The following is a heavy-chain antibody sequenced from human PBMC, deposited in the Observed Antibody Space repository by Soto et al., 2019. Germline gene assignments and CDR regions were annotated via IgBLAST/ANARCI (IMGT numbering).Heavy chain of an antibody. D-gene: IGHD3-10*01. CDR2: IHYSGST. CDR1: GGSISSGDYY. CDR3: GRAHRDLQKLAHYYYSMDV. V-gene: IGHV4-30-4*01. J-gene: IGHJ6*02. Sequence: SETLSLTCSVSGGSISSGDYYWSWIRQPPGKGLEWIGYIHYSGSTYHNPSLKSPVTISVDTSKNQFSLQLTSVTAADTAVYYCGRAHRDLQKLAHYYYSMDVWGQGTTVT.